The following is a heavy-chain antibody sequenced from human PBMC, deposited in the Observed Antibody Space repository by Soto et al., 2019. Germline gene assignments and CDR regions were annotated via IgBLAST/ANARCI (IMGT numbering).Heavy chain of an antibody. V-gene: IGHV1-2*04. CDR1: GYTFTGYY. CDR2: INPNSGGT. D-gene: IGHD5-18*01. CDR3: AREVHSYGSGGNGMDV. Sequence: ASVKVSCKASGYTFTGYYMHWVRQAPGQGLEWMGWINPNSGGTNYEQKFQGWVTMTRDTSISTAYMELSRLRSDDTAVYYCAREVHSYGSGGNGMDVWGQGTTVTVSS. J-gene: IGHJ6*02.